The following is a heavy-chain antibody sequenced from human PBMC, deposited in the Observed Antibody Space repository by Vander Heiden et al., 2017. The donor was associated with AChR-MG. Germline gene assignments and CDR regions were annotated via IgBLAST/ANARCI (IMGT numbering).Heavy chain of an antibody. CDR3: ARWGPGGTLDY. J-gene: IGHJ4*02. CDR1: GFTFSSYG. V-gene: IGHV3-33*01. D-gene: IGHD3-16*01. Sequence: QVQVVESGGGVVQPGRSLRLSCTASGFTFSSYGMNWGRQAPGKGLEWVAVIWNDGSNKYYADSVRGRFTISRENSKNILYLQMNSLRVEDTAVYYCARWGPGGTLDYWGQGTQVTVSS. CDR2: IWNDGSNK.